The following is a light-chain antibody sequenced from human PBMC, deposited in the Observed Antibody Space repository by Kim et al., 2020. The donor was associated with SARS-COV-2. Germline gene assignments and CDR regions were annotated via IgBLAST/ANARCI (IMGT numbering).Light chain of an antibody. Sequence: ITLSCSGTSSRLGNNVCSWSRQLPETAPELLIYDNKKRPSGIPDRFSGSKSGTSATLGITGLQTGDEAGYYCGTWDSSLSAGVVGGGTQLTVL. CDR1: SSRLGNNV. CDR3: GTWDSSLSAGV. V-gene: IGLV1-51*01. J-gene: IGLJ3*02. CDR2: DNK.